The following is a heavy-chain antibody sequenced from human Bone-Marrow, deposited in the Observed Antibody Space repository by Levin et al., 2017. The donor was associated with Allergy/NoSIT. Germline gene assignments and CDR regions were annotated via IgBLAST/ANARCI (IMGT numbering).Heavy chain of an antibody. CDR2: MSFDGSKK. D-gene: IGHD3-3*02. Sequence: GGSLRLSCAASGFILSNYGMHWVRQAPGKGLEWVAVMSFDGSKKYYTDSVRGRFTVSRDTSTNTLYLQMNSLRIEDTAVYYCAKDVFEYLEWFYYFDKWGQGTLVTVSS. CDR3: AKDVFEYLEWFYYFDK. V-gene: IGHV3-30*18. CDR1: GFILSNYG. J-gene: IGHJ4*02.